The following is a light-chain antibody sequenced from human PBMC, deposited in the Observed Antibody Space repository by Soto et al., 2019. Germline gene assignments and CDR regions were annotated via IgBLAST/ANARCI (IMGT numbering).Light chain of an antibody. CDR1: SSDVGGYNY. CDR2: DVS. V-gene: IGLV2-11*01. J-gene: IGLJ1*01. CDR3: CSYAGSYV. Sequence: QSVLTQPRSVSGSPGQSVTISCTGTSSDVGGYNYVSWYQQHPGKAPKLMIYDVSKRPSGVPDRFSGSKSGNTASLTISGLQAEDDAYYYCCSYAGSYVFGTGTKLTVL.